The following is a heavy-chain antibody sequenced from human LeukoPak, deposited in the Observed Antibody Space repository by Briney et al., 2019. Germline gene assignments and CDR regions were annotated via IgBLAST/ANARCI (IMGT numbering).Heavy chain of an antibody. CDR2: IKQDGSEK. CDR3: ARGGSRHPSPEDY. J-gene: IGHJ4*02. D-gene: IGHD1-1*01. CDR1: GLTFSSYW. V-gene: IGHV3-7*03. Sequence: GGSLRLSCAPSGLTFSSYWMSWARHAPGKGLEWVANIKQDGSEKYYVDSVKGRFTISRDNAKNSLYLQMNSLRAEDTALYYCARGGSRHPSPEDYWGQGTLVTVSS.